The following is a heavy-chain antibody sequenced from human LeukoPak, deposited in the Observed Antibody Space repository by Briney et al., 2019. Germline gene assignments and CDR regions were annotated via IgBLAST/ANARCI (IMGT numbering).Heavy chain of an antibody. CDR2: ISSSGSTI. CDR3: ATSGYYYPNYFDY. Sequence: GGSLRLSCAASGFTFSSYEMNWVRQAPGKGLEWVSYISSSGSTIYYADSVKGRFTISRDNSKNTLYLQMNSLRAEDTAVYYCATSGYYYPNYFDYWGQGTLVTVSS. V-gene: IGHV3-48*03. D-gene: IGHD3-22*01. J-gene: IGHJ4*02. CDR1: GFTFSSYE.